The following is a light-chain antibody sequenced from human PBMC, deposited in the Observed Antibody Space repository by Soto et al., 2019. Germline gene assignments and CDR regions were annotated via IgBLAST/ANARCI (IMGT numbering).Light chain of an antibody. CDR2: WAS. V-gene: IGKV4-1*01. J-gene: IGKJ3*01. Sequence: EIVMTQSPDSLAVSLGERATINCKSSQSVLYSSNNKKYLAWYQQKPGQPPKLLIYWASTRESGVPDRFSGSGSETDFTLTISSLQAEDVAVYYCQQYYNFPFTFGPGTKVDIK. CDR3: QQYYNFPFT. CDR1: QSVLYSSNNKKY.